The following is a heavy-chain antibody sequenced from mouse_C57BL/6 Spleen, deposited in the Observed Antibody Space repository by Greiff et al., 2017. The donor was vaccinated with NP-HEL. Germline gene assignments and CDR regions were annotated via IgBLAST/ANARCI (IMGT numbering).Heavy chain of an antibody. CDR2: IYPGSGNT. D-gene: IGHD2-4*01. J-gene: IGHJ3*01. CDR1: GYSFTSYY. CDR3: ARRDYAWFAY. Sequence: VKLQESGPELVKPGASVKISCKASGYSFTSYYIHWVKQRPGQGLEWIGWIYPGSGNTKYNEKFKGKATLTADTSSSTAYMQLSSLTSEDSAVYYCARRDYAWFAYWGQGTLVTVSA. V-gene: IGHV1-66*01.